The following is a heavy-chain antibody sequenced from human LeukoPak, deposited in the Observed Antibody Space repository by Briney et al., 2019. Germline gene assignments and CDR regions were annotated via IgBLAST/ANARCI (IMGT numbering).Heavy chain of an antibody. J-gene: IGHJ4*02. CDR3: AKDKRAQPYYFDY. D-gene: IGHD1-1*01. CDR2: ISWNSGSI. Sequence: GGSLRLSCAASGFTFDDYAMHWVRQAPGKGLEWVSGISWNSGSIGYADSVKGRFTISRDNAKNSLYLQMNSLRAEDTALYYCAKDKRAQPYYFDYWGQGTPVTVSS. V-gene: IGHV3-9*01. CDR1: GFTFDDYA.